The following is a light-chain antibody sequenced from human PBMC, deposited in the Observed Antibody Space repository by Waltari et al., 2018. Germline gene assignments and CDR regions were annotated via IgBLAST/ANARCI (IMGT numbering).Light chain of an antibody. CDR2: NNK. Sequence: QSVLKQPPSVSAAPGQKVPIPCSGSSSNIGNDYVSWYQQLPGPAPKRVMNNNKKRRAGIPDGCSGSKSGTSTTLGITGLQTGDEAAYDGGTWDSSLSAWVFGGGTKLTVL. V-gene: IGLV1-51*01. CDR3: GTWDSSLSAWV. CDR1: SSNIGNDY. J-gene: IGLJ3*02.